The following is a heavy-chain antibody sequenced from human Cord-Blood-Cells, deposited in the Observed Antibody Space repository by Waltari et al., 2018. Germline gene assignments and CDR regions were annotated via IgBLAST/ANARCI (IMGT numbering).Heavy chain of an antibody. CDR1: GFTFSRYG. CDR3: ARDWVGSFDY. Sequence: QVQLVESGGGVVQPGRSLRLSCAASGFTFSRYGMHWVRQAPGKGLEWVAVIWYDGSNKYYAASVKGRFTISRDNSKNTLYLQMNSLRAEDTAVYYCARDWVGSFDYWGQGTLVTVSS. J-gene: IGHJ4*02. CDR2: IWYDGSNK. D-gene: IGHD3-10*01. V-gene: IGHV3-33*01.